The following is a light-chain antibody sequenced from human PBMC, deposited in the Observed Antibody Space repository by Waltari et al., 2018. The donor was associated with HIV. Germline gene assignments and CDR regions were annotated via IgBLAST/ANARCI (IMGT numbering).Light chain of an antibody. Sequence: QSVLTQPPSVSAAPGQKVTISCSGSRSNIGNNHLCWYQHLPGTAPKLLIYDNDRRPSGIPDRFSGSKSGTSATLGVSGLQTGDEADYYCGTWDTSLNVWVFGGGTKLTVL. CDR3: GTWDTSLNVWV. CDR2: DND. V-gene: IGLV1-51*01. J-gene: IGLJ3*02. CDR1: RSNIGNNH.